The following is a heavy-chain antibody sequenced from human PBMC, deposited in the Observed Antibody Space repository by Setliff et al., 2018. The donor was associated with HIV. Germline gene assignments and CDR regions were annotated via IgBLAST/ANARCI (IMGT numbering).Heavy chain of an antibody. Sequence: SETLSLTCTVSGGSISSSSYYWGWIRQPPGKGLELIGNLFYNGNTYYNPSLESRVATSVDTSKNQFSLKLSSVTAADTAVYYCARIVRWELVATSTFFYYYMDVWGKGATVTVSS. CDR1: GGSISSSSYY. V-gene: IGHV4-39*01. CDR2: LFYNGNT. J-gene: IGHJ6*03. CDR3: ARIVRWELVATSTFFYYYMDV. D-gene: IGHD1-26*01.